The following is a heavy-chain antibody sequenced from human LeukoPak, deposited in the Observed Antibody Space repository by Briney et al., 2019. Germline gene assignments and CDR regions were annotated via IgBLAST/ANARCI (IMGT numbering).Heavy chain of an antibody. J-gene: IGHJ4*02. D-gene: IGHD5-18*01. Sequence: SETLSLTCAVYGGSFSGYYWSWIRQPPGKGLEWIGEINHSGSTNYNPSLKSRVTISVDTSKNQFSLKLSSVTAADTAVYYCARARDTAMVPTAPDYWGQGTLVTASS. CDR1: GGSFSGYY. CDR3: ARARDTAMVPTAPDY. CDR2: INHSGST. V-gene: IGHV4-34*01.